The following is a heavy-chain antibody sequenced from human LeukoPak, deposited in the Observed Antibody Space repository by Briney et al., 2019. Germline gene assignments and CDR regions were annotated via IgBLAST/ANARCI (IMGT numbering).Heavy chain of an antibody. V-gene: IGHV3-30-3*01. Sequence: GGSLRLSCAASGFTFSSYAMHWVRQAPGKGLEWVAVISYDGSNKYYADSVKGRFTISRDNSKNTLYLQMNSLRAEDTAVYYCARERGAEHYYYGTDVWGQGTTVTVSS. CDR1: GFTFSSYA. CDR2: ISYDGSNK. CDR3: ARERGAEHYYYGTDV. J-gene: IGHJ6*02.